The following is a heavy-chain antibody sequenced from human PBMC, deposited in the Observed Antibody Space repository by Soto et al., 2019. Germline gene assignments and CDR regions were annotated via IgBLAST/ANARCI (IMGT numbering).Heavy chain of an antibody. J-gene: IGHJ5*02. CDR3: VRDGTKTLWDWFDP. D-gene: IGHD1-1*01. Sequence: SETLSLTCTLSGASISGYYWSCIRKSAGKGLEWIGRIYATGTTDYNPSLKSRVMMSVDTSKKQFSLKLRSVTAADAAVYYCVRDGTKTLWDWFDPWVQGISVTVS. V-gene: IGHV4-4*07. CDR2: IYATGTT. CDR1: GASISGYY.